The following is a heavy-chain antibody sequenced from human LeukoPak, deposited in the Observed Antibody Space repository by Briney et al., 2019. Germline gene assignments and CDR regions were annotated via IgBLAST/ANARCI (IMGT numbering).Heavy chain of an antibody. CDR1: GGSFSGYY. D-gene: IGHD2-15*01. CDR2: INHSGST. V-gene: IGHV4-34*01. Sequence: SETLSLTCAVYGGSFSGYYWSWIRQPPGKGLEWIGEINHSGSTNYNPPLKSRVPISVDTSKNQFSLKLSAVTAADTAVYYCARLGYCRGGSCFWGQGTLVTVSS. J-gene: IGHJ4*02. CDR3: ARLGYCRGGSCF.